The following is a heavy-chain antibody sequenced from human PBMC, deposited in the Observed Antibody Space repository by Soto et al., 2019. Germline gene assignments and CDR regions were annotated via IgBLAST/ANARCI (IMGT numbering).Heavy chain of an antibody. Sequence: PGGSLRLSCAASGFTFSSYGMHWVRQAPGKGLEWVAVIWYDGSNKYYADSVKGRFTISRDNSKNTLYLQMNSLRAEDTAVYYCARDTGYSSSWALGRFYYGMDVWGQGTTVTVSS. CDR2: IWYDGSNK. J-gene: IGHJ6*02. CDR1: GFTFSSYG. CDR3: ARDTGYSSSWALGRFYYGMDV. D-gene: IGHD6-13*01. V-gene: IGHV3-33*01.